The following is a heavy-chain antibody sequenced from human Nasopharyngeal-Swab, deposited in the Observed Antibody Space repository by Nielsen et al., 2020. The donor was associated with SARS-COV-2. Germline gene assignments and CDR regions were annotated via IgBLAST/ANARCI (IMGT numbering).Heavy chain of an antibody. CDR1: GFTFSRYT. J-gene: IGHJ4*02. CDR2: ISYDGSNK. D-gene: IGHD3-22*01. Sequence: GESLKISCAASGFTFSRYTMHWVRQAPGKGLEWVAVISYDGSNKYYADSVKGRFTISRDISKNTLYLQMNSLRAEDTAVFYCASTSLDSSGYYYAFHYWGRGTLATVSS. CDR3: ASTSLDSSGYYYAFHY. V-gene: IGHV3-30-3*01.